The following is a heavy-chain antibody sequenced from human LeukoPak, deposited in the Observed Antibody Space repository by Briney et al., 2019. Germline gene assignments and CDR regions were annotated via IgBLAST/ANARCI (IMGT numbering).Heavy chain of an antibody. D-gene: IGHD3-10*01. CDR1: GFSFNSYP. Sequence: GSLRLSSAASGFSFNSYPMHWVRQAPGKGLEWVAVISNDGNNKYYADSVKGRFTISRDNSNNTLSLQMNGLRVEDTAVYYCARPDDSESFYRANHYWGRGTLVTVS. CDR3: ARPDDSESFYRANHY. J-gene: IGHJ4*02. V-gene: IGHV3-30*04. CDR2: ISNDGNNK.